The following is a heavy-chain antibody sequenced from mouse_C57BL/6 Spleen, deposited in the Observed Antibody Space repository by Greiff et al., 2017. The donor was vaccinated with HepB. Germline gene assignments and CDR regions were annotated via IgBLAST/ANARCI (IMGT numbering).Heavy chain of an antibody. CDR1: GYSFTGYY. J-gene: IGHJ2*01. CDR3: ARAEDYSNPWYFDY. CDR2: INPSTGGT. D-gene: IGHD2-5*01. V-gene: IGHV1-42*01. Sequence: EVQLQQSGPELVKPGASVKISCKASGYSFTGYYMNWVKQSPEKSLEWIGEINPSTGGTTYNQKFKAKATLTVDKSSSTAYMQLKSLTSEDSAVYYCARAEDYSNPWYFDYWGQGTTLTVSS.